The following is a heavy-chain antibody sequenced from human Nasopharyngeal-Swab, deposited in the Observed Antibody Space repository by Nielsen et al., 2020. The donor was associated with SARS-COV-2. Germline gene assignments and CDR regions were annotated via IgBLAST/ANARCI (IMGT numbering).Heavy chain of an antibody. D-gene: IGHD1-7*01. V-gene: IGHV1-46*01. CDR3: ARVLPFRITGTSGMDV. CDR2: INPTDGST. Sequence: ASVQVSCKASGYTFTSYYLHWVRQAPGQGLEWMGLINPTDGSTSYAQKFEGRVTMTRVKSTSTVYMELNSLRSEDTAVYYCARVLPFRITGTSGMDVWGQGTTVTVSS. CDR1: GYTFTSYY. J-gene: IGHJ6*02.